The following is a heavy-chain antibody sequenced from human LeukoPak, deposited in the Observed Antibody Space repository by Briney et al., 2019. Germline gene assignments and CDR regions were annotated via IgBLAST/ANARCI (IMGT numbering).Heavy chain of an antibody. CDR3: ARDQERVAGTLGYYYYGMDV. D-gene: IGHD6-19*01. Sequence: SETLSLTCTVSGGSISSSSDFWGWIRQPPGKGLEWIGSICYSGSTYYNPSLKSRVTMSVDTSKNQFSLKLSSVTAADTAVYYCARDQERVAGTLGYYYYGMDVWGQGTTVTVSS. V-gene: IGHV4-39*07. CDR1: GGSISSSSDF. J-gene: IGHJ6*02. CDR2: ICYSGST.